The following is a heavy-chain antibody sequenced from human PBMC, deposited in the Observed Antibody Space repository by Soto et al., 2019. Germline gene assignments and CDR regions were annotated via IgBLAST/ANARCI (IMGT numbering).Heavy chain of an antibody. V-gene: IGHV1-69*13. CDR1: GGTFSSYA. Sequence: RASVKVSCKASGGTFSSYAISWVRQAPGQGLEWMGGIIPIFGTANYAQKFQGRVTITADESTSTAYMELSSLRSEDTAVYYCARLTDYYDSSGYYPHFDYWGQGTLVTVSS. D-gene: IGHD3-22*01. CDR2: IIPIFGTA. CDR3: ARLTDYYDSSGYYPHFDY. J-gene: IGHJ4*02.